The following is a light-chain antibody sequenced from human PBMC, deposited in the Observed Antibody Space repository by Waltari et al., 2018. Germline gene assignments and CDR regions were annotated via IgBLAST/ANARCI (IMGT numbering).Light chain of an antibody. CDR1: QRVSRA. J-gene: IGKJ1*01. CDR3: QHYVRLPAT. Sequence: EIVLTQSPGTLSLSPGERATLSCRASQRVSRALGWYQQKPGQAPRLLIYGTSNRATGIPDRFSGSGSGTDFSLTISRLEPEDVAVYFCQHYVRLPATFGQGTKVEIK. CDR2: GTS. V-gene: IGKV3-20*01.